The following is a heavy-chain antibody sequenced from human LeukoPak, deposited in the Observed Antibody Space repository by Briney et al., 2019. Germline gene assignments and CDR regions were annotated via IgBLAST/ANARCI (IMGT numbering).Heavy chain of an antibody. J-gene: IGHJ4*02. D-gene: IGHD6-6*01. CDR1: GYTFTSYG. CDR2: ISAYNGNT. Sequence: GASVKVSCKASGYTFTSYGISWVRQAPGQGLEWMGWISAYNGNTNYAQKLQGRVTMTTDTSTSTAYMELRSLRSDDTAVYYCARVYTRSWQLVSLVDYWGQGTLVTVSS. CDR3: ARVYTRSWQLVSLVDY. V-gene: IGHV1-18*01.